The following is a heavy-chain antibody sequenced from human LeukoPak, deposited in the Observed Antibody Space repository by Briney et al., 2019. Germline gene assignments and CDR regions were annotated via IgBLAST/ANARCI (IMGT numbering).Heavy chain of an antibody. V-gene: IGHV4-34*01. CDR3: ARGPTVTDYAYYFFMDV. CDR1: GGSFSDYY. D-gene: IGHD4-17*01. Sequence: SETLSLTCAVYGGSFSDYYWSWIHQPPGKGLEWIGEINHSGSTNYNPSLKSRVTISVDTSKKQFSLRLSSVTAADTAVYYCARGPTVTDYAYYFFMDVWGEGTTVTVSS. CDR2: INHSGST. J-gene: IGHJ6*03.